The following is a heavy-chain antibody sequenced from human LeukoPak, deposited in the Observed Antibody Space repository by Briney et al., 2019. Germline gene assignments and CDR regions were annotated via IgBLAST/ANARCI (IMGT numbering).Heavy chain of an antibody. V-gene: IGHV1-2*02. D-gene: IGHD7-27*01. CDR1: GYTFNDYY. Sequence: ASVKVSCKASGYTFNDYYIHWVRQAPGQGLEWMGWINPKNGDTNYAQKFQGRVTMTRDTSISTASMELSRLTSDDTAVYYCASAGAVNWGSATYCSDYWGQGTLVTVSS. CDR2: INPKNGDT. J-gene: IGHJ4*02. CDR3: ASAGAVNWGSATYCSDY.